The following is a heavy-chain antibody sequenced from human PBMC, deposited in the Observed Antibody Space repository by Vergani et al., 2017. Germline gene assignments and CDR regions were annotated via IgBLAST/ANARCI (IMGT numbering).Heavy chain of an antibody. V-gene: IGHV4-39*01. CDR3: ARPLYYYYYMDV. CDR1: GGSISSSTYY. J-gene: IGHJ6*03. CDR2: VYYSGST. Sequence: QLQLQESGPGLVKPSETLSLTCTVSGGSISSSTYYWGWIRQPPGKGLEWLGSVYYSGSTHYNPSLKSRVTISVDTSKNQFSLKLNSVTAADTAVYYCARPLYYYYYMDVWGNGTTVTVSS.